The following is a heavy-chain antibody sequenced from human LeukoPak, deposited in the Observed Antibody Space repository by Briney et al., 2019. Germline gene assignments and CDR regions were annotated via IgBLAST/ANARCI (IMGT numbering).Heavy chain of an antibody. Sequence: PSETLSLTCTVSGGSISSSSYYWGWIRQPPGKGLEWIGSIYYSGSTYYNPSLKSRVTISVDTSKNQFSLKLSSVTAADTAVYYCARSKAAAGTLLGYWGQGTLVTVSS. J-gene: IGHJ4*02. V-gene: IGHV4-39*01. CDR3: ARSKAAAGTLLGY. D-gene: IGHD6-13*01. CDR2: IYYSGST. CDR1: GGSISSSSYY.